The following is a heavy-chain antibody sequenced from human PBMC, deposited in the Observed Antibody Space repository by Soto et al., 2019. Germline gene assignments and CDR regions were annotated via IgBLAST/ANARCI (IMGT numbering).Heavy chain of an antibody. CDR2: ISGSGGST. J-gene: IGHJ4*02. CDR1: GFTFSSYA. Sequence: EVQLLESGGGLVQPGGSLRLSCAASGFTFSSYAMSWVRQAPGKGLEWVSAISGSGGSTYYADSVKGRFTISRDNSKNTLYLQMNSLRAEDTAVYYCASPPGPSYLSLYYFDYWGQGTLVTVSS. CDR3: ASPPGPSYLSLYYFDY. V-gene: IGHV3-23*01. D-gene: IGHD2-2*01.